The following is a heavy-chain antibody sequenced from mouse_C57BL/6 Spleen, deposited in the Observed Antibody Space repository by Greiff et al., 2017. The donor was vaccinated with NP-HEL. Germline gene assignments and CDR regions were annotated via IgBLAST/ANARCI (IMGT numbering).Heavy chain of an antibody. J-gene: IGHJ2*01. CDR2: ISSGGDYI. CDR1: GFTFSSYA. Sequence: DVQLVESGEGLVKPGGSLKLSCAASGFTFSSYAMSWVRQTPEKRLEWVAYISSGGDYIYYADTVKGRFTISRDNARNTLYLQMSSLKSEDTAMYYCTRETLYYSNYGFDYWGQGTTLTVSS. CDR3: TRETLYYSNYGFDY. D-gene: IGHD2-5*01. V-gene: IGHV5-9-1*02.